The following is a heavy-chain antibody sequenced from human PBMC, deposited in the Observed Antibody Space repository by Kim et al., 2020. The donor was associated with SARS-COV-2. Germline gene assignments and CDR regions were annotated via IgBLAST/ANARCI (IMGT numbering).Heavy chain of an antibody. CDR1: GGTFSSYA. V-gene: IGHV1-69*13. CDR3: ARLPPMVRGVIMSYYYYGMDV. D-gene: IGHD3-10*01. J-gene: IGHJ6*02. Sequence: SVKVSCKASGGTFSSYAISWVRQAPGQGLEWMGGIIPIFGTANYAQKFQGRVTITADESTSTAYMELSSLRSEDTAVYYCARLPPMVRGVIMSYYYYGMDVWGQGTTVTFSS. CDR2: IIPIFGTA.